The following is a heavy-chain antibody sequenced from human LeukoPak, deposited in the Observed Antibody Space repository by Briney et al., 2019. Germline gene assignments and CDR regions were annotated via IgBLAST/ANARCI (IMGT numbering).Heavy chain of an antibody. V-gene: IGHV3-7*01. CDR3: ARILLGTGESSLYRPSDY. CDR1: GFTFSYYW. Sequence: PGGSLRLSWAASGFTFSYYWMTWVRQAPGKGLEWAASMKLDGSEVHYVDSVKGRFTISRDNSENSLYLQMNSLRVEDMAVYPCARILLGTGESSLYRPSDYWGQGTLVTVSS. CDR2: MKLDGSEV. D-gene: IGHD3-16*02. J-gene: IGHJ4*02.